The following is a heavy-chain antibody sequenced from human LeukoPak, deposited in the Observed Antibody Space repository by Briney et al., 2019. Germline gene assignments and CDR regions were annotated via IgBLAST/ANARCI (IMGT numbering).Heavy chain of an antibody. V-gene: IGHV3-7*01. D-gene: IGHD5-12*01. CDR3: ARDYGHSGFDYLLYY. CDR1: GFSFGSYW. Sequence: GGSLRLSCAASGFSFGSYWMTWVRQAPGKGLEWVANIRQDEGEEYYADSVRGRFTISRDNANNSVHLQMNSLRADDTAIYYCARDYGHSGFDYLLYYWGRGTLVTVSS. J-gene: IGHJ4*02. CDR2: IRQDEGEE.